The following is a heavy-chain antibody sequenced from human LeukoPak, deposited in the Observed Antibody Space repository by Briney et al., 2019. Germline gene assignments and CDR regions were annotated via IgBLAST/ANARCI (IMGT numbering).Heavy chain of an antibody. CDR2: SSSYI. V-gene: IGHV3-21*01. CDR3: ARDLGSYSSGWYMGFDY. D-gene: IGHD6-19*01. J-gene: IGHJ4*02. Sequence: SSSYIYYADSVKGRFTISRDNAKNSLYLQMNSLRAEDTAIYYCARDLGSYSSGWYMGFDYWGQGTLVTVSS.